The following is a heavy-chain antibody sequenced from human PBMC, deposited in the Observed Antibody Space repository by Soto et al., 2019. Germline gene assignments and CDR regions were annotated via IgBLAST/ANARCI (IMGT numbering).Heavy chain of an antibody. CDR2: ITNSGSTI. CDR3: ARAPIAYRPRYFSGVDV. J-gene: IGHJ6*02. V-gene: IGHV3-11*01. Sequence: PGGSLRLSCAASGFTFSDYYMSWYRQAPGKGLEWVSFITNSGSTIYYADSVKGRFAISRDNTKNSLYLQMNSLRGDDTAVYFCARAPIAYRPRYFSGVDVWGQGTTVTVYS. CDR1: GFTFSDYY. D-gene: IGHD2-21*01.